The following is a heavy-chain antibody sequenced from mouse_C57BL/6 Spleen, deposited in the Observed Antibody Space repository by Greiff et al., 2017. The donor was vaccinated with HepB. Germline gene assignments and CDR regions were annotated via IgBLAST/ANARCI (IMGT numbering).Heavy chain of an antibody. CDR1: GYAFSSSW. D-gene: IGHD1-1*02. J-gene: IGHJ1*03. CDR3: ARYGDWYFDV. Sequence: ESGPELVKPGASVKISCKASGYAFSSSWMNWVKQRPGKGLEWIGRIYPGDGDTNYNGKFKGKATLTADTSSSTAYMQLSSLTSEDSAVYFCARYGDWYFDVWGTGTTVTVSS. V-gene: IGHV1-82*01. CDR2: IYPGDGDT.